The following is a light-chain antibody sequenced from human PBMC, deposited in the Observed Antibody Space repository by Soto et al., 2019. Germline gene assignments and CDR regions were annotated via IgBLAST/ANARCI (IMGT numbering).Light chain of an antibody. J-gene: IGKJ1*01. CDR1: RSIGRW. CDR2: AXA. V-gene: IGKV1-5*01. CDR3: QQCNSDTLT. Sequence: DIHMTTSPSTMSASVGGRVTMTXRASRSIGRWVAWDPQEPGXPPNXXXAAXASLERGGPSRCSGSGSATEFPLTISSLQPDDFANYYFQQCNSDTLTFGQGTKVDIK.